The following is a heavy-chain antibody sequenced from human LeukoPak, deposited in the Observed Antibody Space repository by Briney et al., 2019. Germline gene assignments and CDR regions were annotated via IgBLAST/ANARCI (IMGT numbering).Heavy chain of an antibody. D-gene: IGHD3-9*01. V-gene: IGHV3-23*01. Sequence: PGGSLRLSCAASGFTFSSYAMSWVRQAPGKGLEWVSAIRGSGGSTYYADSVKGRFTISRDNSKNTLYLQMNSLRAEDTAVYYCAKLLSTVLRYFDWFSPYFDYWGQGTLVTVSS. CDR3: AKLLSTVLRYFDWFSPYFDY. J-gene: IGHJ4*02. CDR1: GFTFSSYA. CDR2: IRGSGGST.